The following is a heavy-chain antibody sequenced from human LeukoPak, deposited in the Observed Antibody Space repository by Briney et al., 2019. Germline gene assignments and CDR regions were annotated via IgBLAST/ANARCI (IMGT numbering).Heavy chain of an antibody. J-gene: IGHJ5*02. V-gene: IGHV3-23*01. CDR2: ILGSSSAT. Sequence: GGSLRLSCAAPGFTFSRYAMNWVRQAPGKGLEWVSGILGSSSATYYADSVKGRFTISRDNSKNTLYLQMDGLRAEDTAVYYCAKDQEALTASWGQGTLVTVSS. CDR3: AKDQEALTAS. CDR1: GFTFSRYA. D-gene: IGHD3-9*01.